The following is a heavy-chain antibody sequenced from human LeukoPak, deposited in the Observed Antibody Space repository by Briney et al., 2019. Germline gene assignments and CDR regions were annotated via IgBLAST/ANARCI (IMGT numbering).Heavy chain of an antibody. CDR2: INPNSGNT. Sequence: GASVKVSCKASGYTFTGYYMHWVRQAPGQGLEWMGWINPNSGNTNYAQKLQGRVTMTTDTSTSTAYMELRSLRSDDTAVYYCARLAYSYGYYFGYWGQGTLVTVSS. CDR1: GYTFTGYY. V-gene: IGHV1-18*04. D-gene: IGHD5-18*01. CDR3: ARLAYSYGYYFGY. J-gene: IGHJ4*02.